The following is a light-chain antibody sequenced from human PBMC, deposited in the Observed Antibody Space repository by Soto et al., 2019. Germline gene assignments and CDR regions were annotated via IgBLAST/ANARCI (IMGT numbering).Light chain of an antibody. CDR3: HQFATTRS. V-gene: IGKV3-20*01. CDR1: QSLSSSF. CDR2: GAS. J-gene: IGKJ1*01. Sequence: EIVLTQSPGTLSLSPGQRATLSCRASQSLSSSFLAWCQQKPGQAPRLIIYGASSRAAGIPDRFSGSGSGTDFTLTISSLEPEDFAVYYCHQFATTRSFGQGTKVDMK.